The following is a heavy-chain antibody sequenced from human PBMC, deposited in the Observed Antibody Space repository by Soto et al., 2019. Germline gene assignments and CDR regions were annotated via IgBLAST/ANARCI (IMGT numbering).Heavy chain of an antibody. D-gene: IGHD1-26*01. CDR1: GGSISSSYW. Sequence: SETLSLTCAVSGGSISSSYWWNWVRQPPGKGLEWIGKIYHSGSTNYNPSLKNRVTISVDKSNNQFSVRLTSVTAADTAVYFCARGDRYSGSFSDYFDPWGQGTLVTVSS. CDR3: ARGDRYSGSFSDYFDP. V-gene: IGHV4-4*02. CDR2: IYHSGST. J-gene: IGHJ5*02.